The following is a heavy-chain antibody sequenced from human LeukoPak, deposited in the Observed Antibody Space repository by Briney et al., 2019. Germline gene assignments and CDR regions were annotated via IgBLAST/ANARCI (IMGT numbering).Heavy chain of an antibody. D-gene: IGHD6-19*01. CDR2: IYHSGST. J-gene: IGHJ4*02. CDR1: GGSISSSNW. V-gene: IGHV4-4*02. CDR3: ARFFRGYSSGWYPYFDY. Sequence: SETLSLTCAVSGGSISSSNWWSWVRQPPGKGLEWIGEIYHSGSTNYNPSLKSRVTISVDKSKNQFSLKLSSVTAADTAVYYCARFFRGYSSGWYPYFDYWGQGTLVTVSS.